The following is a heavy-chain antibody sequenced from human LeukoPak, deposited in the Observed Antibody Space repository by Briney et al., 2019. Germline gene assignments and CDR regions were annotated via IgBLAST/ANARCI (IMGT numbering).Heavy chain of an antibody. J-gene: IGHJ4*02. Sequence: GGSLRLSCAASGFTFNSYAMHWVRQAPGKGLEWVAVISYDGSYESYADSVKGRFTISRDNSKNTLYLQMNSLRAEDTAVYYCGGGVLGSSWVSFDYWGQGTLVTVSS. CDR2: ISYDGSYE. CDR1: GFTFNSYA. CDR3: GGGVLGSSWVSFDY. D-gene: IGHD6-13*01. V-gene: IGHV3-30*04.